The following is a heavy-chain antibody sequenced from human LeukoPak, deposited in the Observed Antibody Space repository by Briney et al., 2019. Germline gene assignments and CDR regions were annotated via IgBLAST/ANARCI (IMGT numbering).Heavy chain of an antibody. CDR2: IGTAGDT. CDR1: GFTFSSHD. Sequence: GSLRLSCAASGFTFSSHDMHWVRQATGKGLEWFSTIGTAGDTYYPGSVKGRFTISRENAKNSLYLQMNILKAGDTAVYYCARGGPGYYLDYWGQGTLVTVSP. CDR3: ARGGPGYYLDY. J-gene: IGHJ4*02. V-gene: IGHV3-13*01.